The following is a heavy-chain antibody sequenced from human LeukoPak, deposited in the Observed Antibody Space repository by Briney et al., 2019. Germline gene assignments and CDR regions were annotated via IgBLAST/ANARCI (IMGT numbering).Heavy chain of an antibody. J-gene: IGHJ3*02. CDR3: ARDLPGGATTGSDAFDI. D-gene: IGHD1-26*01. V-gene: IGHV4-30-4*08. Sequence: SETLSLTCTVSGGSISSGDYYWSWIRQPPGKGLEWIGYIYYSGSTYYNPSLKSRVTMSVDTSKNQFSLKLSSVTAADTAVYYCARDLPGGATTGSDAFDIWGQGTMVAVSS. CDR1: GGSISSGDYY. CDR2: IYYSGST.